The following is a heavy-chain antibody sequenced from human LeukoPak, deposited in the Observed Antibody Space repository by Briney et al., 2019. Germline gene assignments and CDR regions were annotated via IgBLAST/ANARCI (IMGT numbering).Heavy chain of an antibody. V-gene: IGHV1-69*05. D-gene: IGHD4-11*01. CDR3: ARGTVTDNWFGP. CDR2: IVPIFGTE. J-gene: IGHJ5*02. CDR1: GGTFSSYA. Sequence: GSSVKVSCKASGGTFSSYAVSWVRQAPGQGLEWMGGIVPIFGTEDYAQKFQDRVTITMDESASTAYMDLSSLRSDDTAVYYCARGTVTDNWFGPWGQGTLVTVSS.